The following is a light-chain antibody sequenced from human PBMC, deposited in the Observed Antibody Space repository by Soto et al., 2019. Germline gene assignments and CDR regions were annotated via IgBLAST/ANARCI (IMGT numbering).Light chain of an antibody. CDR3: QQYET. V-gene: IGKV3-20*01. Sequence: EIVLTQSPGTLSLSPGERATLSCRASQSVSSSYLAWYQQKPGQAPRLLIYGASSRATGIPDRFSGSGSGTDFTLTISSLEPEDLALYYCQQYETFGRGPKVEIK. CDR2: GAS. CDR1: QSVSSSY. J-gene: IGKJ1*01.